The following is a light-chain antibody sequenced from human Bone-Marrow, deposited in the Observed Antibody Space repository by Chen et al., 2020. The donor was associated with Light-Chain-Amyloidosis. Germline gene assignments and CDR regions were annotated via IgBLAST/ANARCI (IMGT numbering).Light chain of an antibody. J-gene: IGLJ3*02. V-gene: IGLV10-54*01. CDR1: SNNVGYQG. CDR2: RNN. Sequence: QAGLTQPPSVSKGLRQTATLPCTGDSNNVGYQGAAWLQQHQGHPPRLLSYRNNNRPSGISERLSASRSGNTASLTITELQPEDEADYYCSAWDSSLSAWVFGGGTKLTVL. CDR3: SAWDSSLSAWV.